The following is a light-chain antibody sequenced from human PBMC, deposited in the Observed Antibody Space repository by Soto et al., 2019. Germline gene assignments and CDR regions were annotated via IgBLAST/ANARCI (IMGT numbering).Light chain of an antibody. CDR3: QQRSNWPPFT. J-gene: IGKJ3*01. CDR1: QSVSNL. CDR2: DAS. Sequence: EIVLTQSPATLSLSPGERATLSCRASQSVSNLLAWYQQKPGQAPRLLIYDASNMDTGVPARFSGSGSGTDFTLTISSLEPEDFAVYFCQQRSNWPPFTFGPGTKVEIK. V-gene: IGKV3-11*01.